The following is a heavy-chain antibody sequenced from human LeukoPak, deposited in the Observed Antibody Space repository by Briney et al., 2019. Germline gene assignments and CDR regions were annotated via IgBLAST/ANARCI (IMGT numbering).Heavy chain of an antibody. CDR1: GYTFTSYY. CDR2: VNPYSGTT. J-gene: IGHJ4*02. Sequence: ASVKVSCKASGYTFTSYYMHWVRQAPGQGLEWMGIVNPYSGTTTYAQKLQGRVTMTRDTSTSTVYMELSRLRSEDTAVYYCARDNNYGSDYWGQGTLVTVSS. CDR3: ARDNNYGSDY. V-gene: IGHV1-46*01. D-gene: IGHD3-10*01.